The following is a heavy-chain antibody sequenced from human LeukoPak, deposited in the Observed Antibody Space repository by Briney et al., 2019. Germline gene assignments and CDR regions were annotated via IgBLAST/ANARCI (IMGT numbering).Heavy chain of an antibody. J-gene: IGHJ5*02. CDR2: ISSSGSTI. CDR1: GFTFSSYE. Sequence: GGSLRLSCAASGFTFSSYEMNWVRQAPGKGLEWVSYISSSGSTIYYADSVKGRFTISRDNAKNSLYLQMNSLRAEDTAVYYCARESGYITTNWFDPWGQGTLVTVSS. CDR3: ARESGYITTNWFDP. D-gene: IGHD5-12*01. V-gene: IGHV3-48*03.